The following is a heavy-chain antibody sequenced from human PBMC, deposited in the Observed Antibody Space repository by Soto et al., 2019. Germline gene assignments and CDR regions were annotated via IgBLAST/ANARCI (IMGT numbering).Heavy chain of an antibody. CDR2: IYYSGST. V-gene: IGHV4-59*08. D-gene: IGHD6-13*01. J-gene: IGHJ3*02. CDR1: GGSISSYD. CDR3: ARLLHIAAAGTGAFDI. Sequence: SETLSLTCTVSGGSISSYDCSWIRQPPGKGLEWIGYIYYSGSTNYNPSLKSRVTISVDTSKNQFSLKLSSVTAADTAVYYCARLLHIAAAGTGAFDIWGQGTMVTVS.